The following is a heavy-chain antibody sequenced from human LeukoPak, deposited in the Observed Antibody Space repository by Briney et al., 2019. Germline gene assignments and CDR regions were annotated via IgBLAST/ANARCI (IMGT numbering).Heavy chain of an antibody. CDR3: ARDLRPYYDRSGTYYFDY. V-gene: IGHV1-18*01. Sequence: GASVKVSCKASGYTFTSYGISWVRQAPGQGLEWMGWISAYNGNTNYAQKLQGRVTMTRDTSISTAYMELNRLRSDDTAVYYCARDLRPYYDRSGTYYFDYWGQGTLVTVSS. CDR1: GYTFTSYG. J-gene: IGHJ4*02. D-gene: IGHD3-22*01. CDR2: ISAYNGNT.